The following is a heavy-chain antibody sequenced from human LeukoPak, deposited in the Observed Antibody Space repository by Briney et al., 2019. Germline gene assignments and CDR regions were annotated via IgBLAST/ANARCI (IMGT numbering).Heavy chain of an antibody. CDR2: IDYNGAT. V-gene: IGHV4-61*08. Sequence: SQTLSLTCAVSGGSISSGDYYWSWIRQPPGNGLEWIGYIDYNGATNHNPSIKGRVTMSVDTSKSQFSLNLSSVTAADTAVYYCARRHSSGWSFDYWGQGTLVTVSS. CDR3: ARRHSSGWSFDY. D-gene: IGHD6-19*01. CDR1: GGSISSGDYY. J-gene: IGHJ4*02.